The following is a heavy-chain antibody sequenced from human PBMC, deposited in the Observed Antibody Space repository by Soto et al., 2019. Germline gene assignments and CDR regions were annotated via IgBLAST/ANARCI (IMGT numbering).Heavy chain of an antibody. CDR2: ISGSGGST. CDR1: LFTFSSYA. V-gene: IGHV3-23*01. Sequence: GGSLGLSCAASLFTFSSYAISWVRQAPGKGLEWVSAISGSGGSTYYADSLKGRFTISRDNSKNTLYLQMNSLRAEDTAVYYCAKVVGDYDFWSGYYTSWFDPWGQGTMVTVSS. J-gene: IGHJ5*02. D-gene: IGHD3-3*01. CDR3: AKVVGDYDFWSGYYTSWFDP.